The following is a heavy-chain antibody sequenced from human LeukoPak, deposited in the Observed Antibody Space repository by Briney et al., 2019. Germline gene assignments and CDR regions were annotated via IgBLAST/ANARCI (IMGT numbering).Heavy chain of an antibody. J-gene: IGHJ4*02. CDR1: GGSISNYY. CDR2: IYTSGNT. D-gene: IGHD1-26*01. V-gene: IGHV4-4*07. CDR3: ARGRVNSGSYYGFDY. Sequence: PSETLSLTCTASGGSISNYYWSWIRQPPGKGLEWIGRIYTSGNTNYNPSLKSRVTMSVDTSKNQFSLKLSSVTAADTAMYYCARGRVNSGSYYGFDYWGQGTLVTVSS.